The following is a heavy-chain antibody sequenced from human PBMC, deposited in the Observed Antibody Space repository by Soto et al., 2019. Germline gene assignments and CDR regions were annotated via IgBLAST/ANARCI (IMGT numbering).Heavy chain of an antibody. J-gene: IGHJ3*02. Sequence: ASVTVSCKASGYTFTGYYMHWVRQAPGQGLEGMGWINPNSGGTNCAQKYQGRVTMTRDTSISTAYMELSRLRSDDTAVYYCARDRFVLLWFGELVFGAFDIWGQGTMVTVSS. V-gene: IGHV1-2*02. CDR2: INPNSGGT. CDR1: GYTFTGYY. CDR3: ARDRFVLLWFGELVFGAFDI. D-gene: IGHD3-10*01.